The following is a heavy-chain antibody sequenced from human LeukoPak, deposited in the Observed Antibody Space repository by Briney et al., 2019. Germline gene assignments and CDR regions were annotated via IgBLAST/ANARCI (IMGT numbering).Heavy chain of an antibody. V-gene: IGHV3-23*01. D-gene: IGHD2-8*02. CDR2: IFPSGGEI. Sequence: PGGSLRLSRAASGFTFSSYEMNWVRQAPGKGLEWVSSIFPSGGEIHYADSVRGRFTISRDNSKSTLSLQMNSLRAEDTAIYYCATYRQVLLPFESWGQGTLVTVSS. CDR1: GFTFSSYE. CDR3: ATYRQVLLPFES. J-gene: IGHJ4*02.